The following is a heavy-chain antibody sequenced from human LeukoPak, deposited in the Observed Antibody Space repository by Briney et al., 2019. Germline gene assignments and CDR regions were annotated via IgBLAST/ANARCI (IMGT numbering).Heavy chain of an antibody. D-gene: IGHD6-6*01. CDR3: ERYTNSARYSSSFGFDY. J-gene: IGHJ4*02. CDR1: GGSISSSSYY. V-gene: IGHV4-39*01. Sequence: SETLSLTCTVSGGSISSSSYYWGWIRQPPGKGREGIGSIYYSGSTYYNPSLKSRVTIFVDTSKKSFSMTLSSVNAADTAVYDCERYTNSARYSSSFGFDYWGQGTLVTVSS. CDR2: IYYSGST.